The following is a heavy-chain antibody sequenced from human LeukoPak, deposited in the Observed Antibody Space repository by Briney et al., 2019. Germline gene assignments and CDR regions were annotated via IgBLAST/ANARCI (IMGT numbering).Heavy chain of an antibody. J-gene: IGHJ4*02. D-gene: IGHD6-6*01. Sequence: SETLSLTCTVSGGSISSYYWSWIRQPPGKGLEWIGFIYYSGSTNYNPSLKSRVTISVDTSKNQFSLKLSSVTAADTAVYYCARQGYSSSPRDYWGQGTLVTVSS. CDR2: IYYSGST. CDR3: ARQGYSSSPRDY. CDR1: GGSISSYY. V-gene: IGHV4-59*08.